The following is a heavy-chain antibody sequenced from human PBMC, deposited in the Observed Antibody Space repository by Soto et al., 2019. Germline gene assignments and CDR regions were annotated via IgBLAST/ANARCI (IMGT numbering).Heavy chain of an antibody. CDR2: ISYDGSNK. CDR3: AKDSGSSWYENWFDP. Sequence: GRSLRLSCAASGFTFSSYGMHWVRQAPGKGLEWVAVISYDGSNKYYADSVKGRFTISRDNSKNTLYLQMNSLRAEDTAVYYCAKDSGSSWYENWFDPLGQGNLVTGSS. CDR1: GFTFSSYG. D-gene: IGHD6-13*01. J-gene: IGHJ5*02. V-gene: IGHV3-30*18.